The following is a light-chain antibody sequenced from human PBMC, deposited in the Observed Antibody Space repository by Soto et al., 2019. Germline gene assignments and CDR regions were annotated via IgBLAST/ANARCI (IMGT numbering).Light chain of an antibody. V-gene: IGLV1-40*01. Sequence: QSVLTQPPSVSGAPGQRVTISCTGSGLNIGAGFDVHWYQQRPGTAPQLLIYGNSNRPSGVPDRFSGSKSGASASLAITGLQAEDEADYYCQSYDSGLSGLGFGGGTQLTVL. J-gene: IGLJ2*01. CDR1: GLNIGAGFD. CDR3: QSYDSGLSGLG. CDR2: GNS.